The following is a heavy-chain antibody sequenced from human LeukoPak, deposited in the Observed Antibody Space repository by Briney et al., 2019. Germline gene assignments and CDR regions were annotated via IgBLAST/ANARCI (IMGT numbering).Heavy chain of an antibody. CDR1: GFTFSDYY. V-gene: IGHV3-11*01. D-gene: IGHD5-12*01. Sequence: GGSLRLSCAASGFTFSDYYMTWIRQAPGKGLEWVSYISSSGNSIYYADSVKGRFTTSRDNAKNSLYLQMNSLRAEDTAVYYCASRDGYNWVYWGQGTLVTVSS. J-gene: IGHJ4*02. CDR2: ISSSGNSI. CDR3: ASRDGYNWVY.